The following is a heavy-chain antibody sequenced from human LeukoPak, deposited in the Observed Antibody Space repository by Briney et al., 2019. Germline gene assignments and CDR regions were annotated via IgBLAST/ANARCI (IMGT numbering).Heavy chain of an antibody. D-gene: IGHD5-12*01. V-gene: IGHV3-13*04. CDR2: IGKSGDT. CDR1: GLSFSTYD. CDR3: ARGAYTGFDV. Sequence: PGGSLRLSCAASGLSFSTYDMHWVRHATGEGLEWVSGIGKSGDTYYVGSVKGRFTISRDNAKNSLYLRMNSLRSGDTAVYYCARGAYTGFDVWGQGTVVTVSS. J-gene: IGHJ3*01.